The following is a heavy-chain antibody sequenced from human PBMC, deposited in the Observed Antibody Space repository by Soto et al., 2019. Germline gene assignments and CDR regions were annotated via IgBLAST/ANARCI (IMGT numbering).Heavy chain of an antibody. CDR1: GGTFSSYA. V-gene: IGHV1-69*01. Sequence: QVQLVQSGAEVKKPGSSVKVSCKASGGTFSSYAISWVRQAPGQGLEWMGGIIPIFGTANYAQKFQDRVTITADESTSTGYMVLRSLRPEDTAVYYCERGGYLSSGWAYYYYGMDVWGQGTTVTVSS. CDR2: IIPIFGTA. D-gene: IGHD3-22*01. CDR3: ERGGYLSSGWAYYYYGMDV. J-gene: IGHJ6*02.